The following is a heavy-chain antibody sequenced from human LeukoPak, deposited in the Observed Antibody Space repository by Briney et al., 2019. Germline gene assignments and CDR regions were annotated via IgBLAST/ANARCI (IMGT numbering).Heavy chain of an antibody. CDR3: ARDLQDHDAFDI. V-gene: IGHV4-34*01. Sequence: SETLSLTCAVYGGSFSGYYWSWIRLPPGKGLEWIGEINHSGSTNYNPSLKSRVTISVDTSKNQFSLKLSSVTAADTAVYYCARDLQDHDAFDIWGQGTMVTVSS. CDR2: INHSGST. J-gene: IGHJ3*02. CDR1: GGSFSGYY.